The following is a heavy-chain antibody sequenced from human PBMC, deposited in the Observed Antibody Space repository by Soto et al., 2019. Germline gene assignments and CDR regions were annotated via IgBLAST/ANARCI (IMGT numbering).Heavy chain of an antibody. CDR1: GFTFSSYA. CDR3: AKDFYDILTGYYNMVFDY. V-gene: IGHV3-23*01. CDR2: ISGSGGST. J-gene: IGHJ4*02. D-gene: IGHD3-9*01. Sequence: EVQLLESGGGLVQPGGSLRLSCAASGFTFSSYAMSWVRQAPGKGLEWVSAISGSGGSTYYADSVKGRFTISRDNSKNTLYLQMNSLRAEDTAVYYCAKDFYDILTGYYNMVFDYWGQGTLVTVSS.